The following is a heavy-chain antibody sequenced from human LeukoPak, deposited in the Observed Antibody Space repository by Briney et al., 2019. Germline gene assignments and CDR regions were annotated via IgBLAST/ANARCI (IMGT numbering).Heavy chain of an antibody. Sequence: GGSLRLSCAASGFAFSSYAMSWVRQAPGKGLEWVSAISGSGGSTYYADSVKGRFTISRDNSKNTLYLQMNSLRAEDTGVYYCAKVPGIVVVPAASFDYWGQGTLVTVSS. CDR1: GFAFSSYA. CDR2: ISGSGGST. V-gene: IGHV3-23*01. CDR3: AKVPGIVVVPAASFDY. D-gene: IGHD2-2*01. J-gene: IGHJ4*02.